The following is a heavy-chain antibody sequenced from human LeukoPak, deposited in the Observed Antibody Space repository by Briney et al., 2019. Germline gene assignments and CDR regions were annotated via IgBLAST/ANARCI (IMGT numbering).Heavy chain of an antibody. V-gene: IGHV3-30*18. CDR2: ISYDGSNK. CDR1: GFTFSSYG. J-gene: IGHJ4*02. Sequence: PGGSLRLSCAVSGFTFSSYGMHWVRQAPGKGLEWVAVISYDGSNKYYADSVKGRFTISRDNSKNTLYLQMNSLRAEDTAVYYCAKEGERGRWGHQYYFDYWGQGTLVTVSS. D-gene: IGHD4-23*01. CDR3: AKEGERGRWGHQYYFDY.